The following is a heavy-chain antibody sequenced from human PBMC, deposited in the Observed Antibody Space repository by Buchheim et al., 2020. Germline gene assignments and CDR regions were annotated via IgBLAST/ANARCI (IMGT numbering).Heavy chain of an antibody. CDR2: IKQDGSEK. Sequence: EVQLVESGGVLVQPGGSLRLSCAASGFMFSTYWMSWVRQAPGKGLEWVANIKQDGSEKNYVDSVEGRFTISREKAKKSMDLQMNSLRVEDTCVYCCVRASSTVRAYYYGMDVWGQGTT. CDR1: GFMFSTYW. CDR3: VRASSTVRAYYYGMDV. V-gene: IGHV3-7*04. J-gene: IGHJ6*02. D-gene: IGHD4-11*01.